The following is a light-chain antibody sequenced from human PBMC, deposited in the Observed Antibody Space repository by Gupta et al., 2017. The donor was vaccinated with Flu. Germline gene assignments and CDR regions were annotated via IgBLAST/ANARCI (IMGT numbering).Light chain of an antibody. Sequence: DIQLTQSPSFLSASVGDRVTITCRASQGISSYLAWYQQKPGKAPKLLIYAASALRSGVPSRFSGSGPGTEFTLTISSLQPEDFGTYYCQHLNSFPRTFGQGTKVEIK. V-gene: IGKV1-9*01. J-gene: IGKJ1*01. CDR2: AAS. CDR3: QHLNSFPRT. CDR1: QGISSY.